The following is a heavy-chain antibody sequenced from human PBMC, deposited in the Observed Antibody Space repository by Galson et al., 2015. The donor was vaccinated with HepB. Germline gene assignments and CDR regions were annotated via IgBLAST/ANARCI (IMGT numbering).Heavy chain of an antibody. CDR3: ARSEVTTVVTDFDS. J-gene: IGHJ4*02. CDR2: SRNKPKGYST. Sequence: SLRLSCAVSGFSFSDHYIDWVRQAPGKGLEWVGRSRNKPKGYSTAYAASVKGRFTVSRDDSKNSVLLQMNSLRSEDTAVYYCARSEVTTVVTDFDSWGQGTLVTVSS. V-gene: IGHV3-72*01. D-gene: IGHD4-23*01. CDR1: GFSFSDHY.